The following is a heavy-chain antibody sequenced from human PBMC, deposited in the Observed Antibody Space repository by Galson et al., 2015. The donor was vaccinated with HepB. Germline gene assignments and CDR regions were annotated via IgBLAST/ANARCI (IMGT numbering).Heavy chain of an antibody. CDR2: IYSGGAT. V-gene: IGHV3-53*01. D-gene: IGHD2-15*01. CDR3: ASPFCTGGSCYPLWY. CDR1: GVTVSNTY. J-gene: IGHJ4*02. Sequence: SPRLSCAASGVTVSNTYMHWVRQAPGKGLEWVTVIYSGGATYYADSVKGRFTISRDNSKNTLYLHVNNLRAEDTAVYYCASPFCTGGSCYPLWYWGQGTLVTVSS.